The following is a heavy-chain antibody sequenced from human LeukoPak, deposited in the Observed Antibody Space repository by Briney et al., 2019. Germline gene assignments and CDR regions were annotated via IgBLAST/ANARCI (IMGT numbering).Heavy chain of an antibody. CDR3: ARYSSGWYYFDY. CDR1: GGSINGSGYY. J-gene: IGHJ4*02. D-gene: IGHD6-19*01. Sequence: SETLSLTCTVSGGSINGSGYYWGWTRQSPEKGLEWIGGIYSSGGAYYNPSLKSRVTISIDPSKNRFSLRLSSVTAADTAVYYCARYSSGWYYFDYWGQGTLVTVSS. CDR2: IYSSGGA. V-gene: IGHV4-39*07.